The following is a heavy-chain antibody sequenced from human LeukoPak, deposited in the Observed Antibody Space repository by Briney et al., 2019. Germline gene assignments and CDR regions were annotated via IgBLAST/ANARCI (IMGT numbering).Heavy chain of an antibody. J-gene: IGHJ6*03. CDR2: IYYSGST. CDR3: ARETSQKGAHYMDA. Sequence: SETLSLTCTVSGGSISSYYWSWIRQPPGKGLEWIGYIYYSGSTNYNPSLKSRLTISVDTSKNQFSLKLSSVTAADTAVYYCARETSQKGAHYMDAWGKGTTVTISS. CDR1: GGSISSYY. V-gene: IGHV4-59*01. D-gene: IGHD3-16*01.